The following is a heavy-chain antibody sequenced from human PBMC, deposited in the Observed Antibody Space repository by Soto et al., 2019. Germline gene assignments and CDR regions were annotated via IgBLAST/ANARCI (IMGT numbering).Heavy chain of an antibody. CDR2: IWYDGSNT. D-gene: IGHD7-27*01. CDR3: VRDLLGSGGHFDY. J-gene: IGHJ4*02. Sequence: PGGSLRLSCAASGFIFSIFGMHWVRKAPGKGLEWVAHIWYDGSNTYYADSVKGRFTISRDNSRNTVYLQMNSLRAEDTAVYHCVRDLLGSGGHFDYWGQGTPVTVSS. CDR1: GFIFSIFG. V-gene: IGHV3-33*01.